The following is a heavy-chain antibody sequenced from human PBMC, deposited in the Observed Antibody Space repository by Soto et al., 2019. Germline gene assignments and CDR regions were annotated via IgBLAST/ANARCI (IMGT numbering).Heavy chain of an antibody. Sequence: QVQLGQSGAEVKKPGSSVKVSCKASGGIFSRYAISWVRQAPGQGLEWMGGFIPLFGTPNYAQKFQGRVTINADESTSTAYMELRSLNSDDTAVYYCAGGGIDPPFDPWGQGTLVTVSS. CDR2: FIPLFGTP. CDR1: GGIFSRYA. D-gene: IGHD3-16*01. J-gene: IGHJ5*02. V-gene: IGHV1-69*01. CDR3: AGGGIDPPFDP.